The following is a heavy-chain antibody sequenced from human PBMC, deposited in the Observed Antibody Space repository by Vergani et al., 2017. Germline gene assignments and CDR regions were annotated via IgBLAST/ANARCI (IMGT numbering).Heavy chain of an antibody. D-gene: IGHD2-2*01. J-gene: IGHJ6*02. CDR2: INPSGGST. CDR3: ARVVVPAAMAFYYGMDV. CDR1: GYTFTSYY. Sequence: QVQLVQSGAEVKKPGASVKVSCKASGYTFTSYYMHWVRQAPGQGLEWMGIINPSGGSTSYAQKFQGRVTMTRDTSTSTVYMELSSLRSEYTAVYYCARVVVPAAMAFYYGMDVWGQGTTVTVSS. V-gene: IGHV1-46*03.